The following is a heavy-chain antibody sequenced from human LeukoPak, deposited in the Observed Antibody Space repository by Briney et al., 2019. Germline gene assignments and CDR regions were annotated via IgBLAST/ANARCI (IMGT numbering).Heavy chain of an antibody. D-gene: IGHD5-18*01. Sequence: PSETLSLTCTVSGGSISSGGYYWSWIRQHPGKGLEWIGYIYYSGSTYYNPSLKSRVTISVDTSKNQFSLKLSSVTAADTAVYYCARTDGIQLWSSDYWGQGTLVTVFS. CDR1: GGSISSGGYY. J-gene: IGHJ4*02. CDR3: ARTDGIQLWSSDY. V-gene: IGHV4-31*03. CDR2: IYYSGST.